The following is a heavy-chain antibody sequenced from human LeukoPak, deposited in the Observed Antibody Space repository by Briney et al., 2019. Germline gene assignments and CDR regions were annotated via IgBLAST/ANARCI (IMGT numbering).Heavy chain of an antibody. CDR3: AKEVLGGNYGDYAVDY. CDR1: GFTFTTYA. J-gene: IGHJ4*01. CDR2: VSGSGSHT. D-gene: IGHD4-17*01. Sequence: GGSLRLSCAASGFTFTTYAMSWVRQAPGKGLEWVSSVSGSGSHTYYADSVKGRFTISRDNPKNTLDLQMHSLRAEDTALYYCAKEVLGGNYGDYAVDYWGQEPWSPSPQ. V-gene: IGHV3-23*01.